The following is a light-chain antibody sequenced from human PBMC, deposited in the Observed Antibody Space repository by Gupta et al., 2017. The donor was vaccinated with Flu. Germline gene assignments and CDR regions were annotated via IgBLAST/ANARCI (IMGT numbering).Light chain of an antibody. Sequence: SSVLPQPPSVSVVPGQTASITGGGNNIGGKSVHWYLQKSGQAPVLVVHGDDDRPPGIPGRFSGSKSGNTATLTLSRVEAGDEADYYCQVWDSTSGRVFGGGTKLTVL. J-gene: IGLJ3*02. CDR1: NIGGKS. CDR3: QVWDSTSGRV. V-gene: IGLV3-21*02. CDR2: GDD.